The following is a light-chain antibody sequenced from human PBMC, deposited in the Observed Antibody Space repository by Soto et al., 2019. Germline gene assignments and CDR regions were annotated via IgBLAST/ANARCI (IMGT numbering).Light chain of an antibody. CDR1: SSDVGGYNY. J-gene: IGLJ1*01. V-gene: IGLV2-14*03. CDR2: DDS. Sequence: QSVLTQPASVSGSPGQSINISCTGTSSDVGGYNYVSLYQHHPGKAPKLIIYDDSNRPSGVSNPFSGSKSGNTASLTISGLQPEDEADYYCSSYTTSNTRQIVFGTGTKVT. CDR3: SSYTTSNTRQIV.